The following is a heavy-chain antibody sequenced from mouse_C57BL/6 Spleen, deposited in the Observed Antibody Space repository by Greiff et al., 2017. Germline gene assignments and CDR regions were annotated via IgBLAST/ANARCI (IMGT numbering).Heavy chain of an antibody. CDR1: GYTFTSYW. Sequence: QVQLKQPGAELVKPGASVKLSCKASGYTFTSYWMHWVKQRPGRGLEWIGRIDPNSGGTKYNEKFKSKATLTVDKPSSTAYMQLSSLTSENSAVYYCARQIYYDYDAWFAYWGQGTLVTVSA. D-gene: IGHD2-4*01. J-gene: IGHJ3*01. CDR3: ARQIYYDYDAWFAY. V-gene: IGHV1-72*01. CDR2: IDPNSGGT.